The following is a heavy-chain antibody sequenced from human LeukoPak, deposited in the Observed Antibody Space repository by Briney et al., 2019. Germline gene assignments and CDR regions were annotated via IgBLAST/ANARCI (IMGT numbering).Heavy chain of an antibody. CDR1: GFTFSSFW. CDR3: ARDPAYYYDSSGSSCFDY. CDR2: INGDGRNI. J-gene: IGHJ4*02. Sequence: WGSLRLSCVASGFTFSSFWMHWVRQDPRKGLVWVSRINGDGRNINYADSVRGRFTISRDNAKNTLYLQMNTLRVEDTAVYYCARDPAYYYDSSGSSCFDYWGQGTLVTVSS. D-gene: IGHD3-22*01. V-gene: IGHV3-74*01.